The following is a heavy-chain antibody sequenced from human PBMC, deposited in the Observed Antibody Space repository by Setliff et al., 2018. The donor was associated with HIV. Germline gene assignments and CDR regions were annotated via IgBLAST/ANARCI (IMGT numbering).Heavy chain of an antibody. CDR1: GFTFSSYS. J-gene: IGHJ4*02. CDR3: ARVGVGATVFFDY. V-gene: IGHV3-21*01. Sequence: GSLRLSCAASGFTFSSYSMNWVRQAPGKGLEWVSSISSSSTYIYYADSVRGRFTISRDNAKNSLYLQMNSQRAEDTAVYYCARVGVGATVFFDYWGQGTLVTVSS. CDR2: ISSSSTYI. D-gene: IGHD1-26*01.